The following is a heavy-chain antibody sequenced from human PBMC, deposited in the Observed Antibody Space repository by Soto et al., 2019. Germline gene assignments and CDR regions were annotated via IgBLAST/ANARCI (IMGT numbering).Heavy chain of an antibody. CDR2: VYHSGST. CDR1: GGSISSGGYY. CDR3: ARGRGAAARPEFDY. Sequence: SETLSLTCNVSGGSISSGGYYWTWIRQPPGKGLEWIGEVYHSGSTNYNPSFKSRVAMSVDTSKNQFSLKLSSVTASDTAVFYCARGRGAAARPEFDYWGQGTLVTVSS. V-gene: IGHV4-39*07. D-gene: IGHD6-13*01. J-gene: IGHJ4*02.